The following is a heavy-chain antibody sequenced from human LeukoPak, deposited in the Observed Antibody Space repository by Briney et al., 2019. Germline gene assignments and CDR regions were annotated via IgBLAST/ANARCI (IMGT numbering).Heavy chain of an antibody. V-gene: IGHV3-30*18. CDR3: AKRVPYSATSAYFDY. J-gene: IGHJ4*02. D-gene: IGHD1-26*01. Sequence: GGSLRLSCAASGFTFSSYGMHWVRQAPGKGLEWVAVISYDGSNKYYADSVKGRFTISRDNSKNTLYLQMNSLRAEDTASYYCAKRVPYSATSAYFDYWGQGALVTVSS. CDR2: ISYDGSNK. CDR1: GFTFSSYG.